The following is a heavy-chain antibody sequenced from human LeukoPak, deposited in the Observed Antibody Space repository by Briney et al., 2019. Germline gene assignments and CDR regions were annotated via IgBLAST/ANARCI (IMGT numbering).Heavy chain of an antibody. Sequence: GGSLRLSCAASGFTFSGYWMSWVRQAPGKGLEWVSSITSSSGYIHYADSVKGRFTISRDNAKNSLYLQMNSLRAEDTAVYYCAREITSSSSFDSWGQGTLVTVSS. CDR1: GFTFSGYW. J-gene: IGHJ4*02. D-gene: IGHD6-6*01. V-gene: IGHV3-21*01. CDR3: AREITSSSSFDS. CDR2: ITSSSGYI.